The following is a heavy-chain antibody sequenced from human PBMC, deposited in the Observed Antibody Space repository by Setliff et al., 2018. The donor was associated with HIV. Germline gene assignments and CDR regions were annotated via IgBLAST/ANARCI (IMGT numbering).Heavy chain of an antibody. J-gene: IGHJ4*02. CDR2: IYHSEST. CDR1: GYSISSGYY. V-gene: IGHV4-38-2*01. Sequence: SETLSLTCAVSGYSISSGYYWGWIRQPPGKGLEWIGSIYHSESTYYNPSLKSRVTISVDTSKNQFSLKLSSVTAADTAVYYCARAYSGSFDYWGQGTLVTVSS. CDR3: ARAYSGSFDY. D-gene: IGHD1-26*01.